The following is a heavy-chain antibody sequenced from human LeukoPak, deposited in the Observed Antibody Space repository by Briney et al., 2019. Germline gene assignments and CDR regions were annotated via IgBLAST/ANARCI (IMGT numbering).Heavy chain of an antibody. Sequence: PSETLSLTCTVSGGSISSYYWSWIRQPPGKGREWIGYIYYSGSTNYTPSLKSRVTISVDTSKNQFSLKLSSVTAADTAVYYCARGKRGYSYGSPDYWGQGTLVTVSS. CDR1: GGSISSYY. J-gene: IGHJ4*02. CDR3: ARGKRGYSYGSPDY. D-gene: IGHD5-18*01. V-gene: IGHV4-59*08. CDR2: IYYSGST.